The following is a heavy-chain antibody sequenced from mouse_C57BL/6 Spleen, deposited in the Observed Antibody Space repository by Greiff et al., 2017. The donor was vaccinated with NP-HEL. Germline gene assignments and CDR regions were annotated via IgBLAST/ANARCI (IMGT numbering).Heavy chain of an antibody. CDR1: GFTFSSYA. J-gene: IGHJ2*01. CDR3: ARDLRGIYYGNEDYFDY. Sequence: DVKLVESGGGLVKPGGSLKLSCAASGFTFSSYAMSWVRQTPEKRLEWVATISDGGSYTYYPDNVKGRFTISRDNAKNNLYLQMSHLKSEDTAMYYCARDLRGIYYGNEDYFDYWGQGTTLTVSS. D-gene: IGHD2-1*01. V-gene: IGHV5-4*01. CDR2: ISDGGSYT.